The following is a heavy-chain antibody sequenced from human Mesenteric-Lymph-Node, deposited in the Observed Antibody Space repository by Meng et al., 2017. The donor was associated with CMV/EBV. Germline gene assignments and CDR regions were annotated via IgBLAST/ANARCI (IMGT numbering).Heavy chain of an antibody. CDR1: GGAINTGGYY. V-gene: IGHV4-31*03. J-gene: IGHJ4*02. CDR3: ARSYVGQTF. Sequence: LTCTVSGGAINTGGYYWSWIRQHPVKGLEYMGNIYYSGSTYYNPSLKSRVTISIDTSKNQFYLKLSSVTAADTAVYYCARSYVGQTFWGQGTLVTVSS. D-gene: IGHD3-16*01. CDR2: IYYSGST.